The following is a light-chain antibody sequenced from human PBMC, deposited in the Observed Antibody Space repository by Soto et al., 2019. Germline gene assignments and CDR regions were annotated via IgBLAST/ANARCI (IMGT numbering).Light chain of an antibody. J-gene: IGLJ2*01. CDR3: SSYTSSNTPMV. V-gene: IGLV2-14*01. Sequence: QSALTQPASVSGSPGQSITISCTATSSDVGGYNYVSWYQQHPGKARKLMIYDVSNRPSGVSNRFSGSKSGNTASLTISGLQAEDEADYYCSSYTSSNTPMVFGGGTELTVL. CDR2: DVS. CDR1: SSDVGGYNY.